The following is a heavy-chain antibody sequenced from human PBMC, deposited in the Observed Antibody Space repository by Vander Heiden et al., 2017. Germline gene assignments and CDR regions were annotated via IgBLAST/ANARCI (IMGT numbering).Heavy chain of an antibody. D-gene: IGHD3-10*01. CDR2: ISSSSSYI. CDR1: GFTFSSYS. J-gene: IGHJ5*02. CDR3: ARDKDPYYYGSGKGWFDP. V-gene: IGHV3-21*01. Sequence: EVQLVESGGGLVKPGGSLRLSCAASGFTFSSYSMNWVRQAPGKGLEWVSSISSSSSYIYYADSVKGRFTISRDNAKNSLYLQMNSLRAEDTAVYYCARDKDPYYYGSGKGWFDPWGQGTLVTVSS.